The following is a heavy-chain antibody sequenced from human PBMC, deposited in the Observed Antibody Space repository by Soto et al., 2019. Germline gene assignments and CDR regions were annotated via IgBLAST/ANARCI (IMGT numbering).Heavy chain of an antibody. Sequence: EVQLVESGGGLVQPGRSLRLSCAASGFTFDNYDMHWVRQAPGKGLEWVSGISWNSNTIAYADSVKGRFTISRDNAKNSLYLQMNSLRAEDTAVYYGAKDTGTNWGQGTLVTDSS. J-gene: IGHJ4*02. CDR3: AKDTGTN. CDR1: GFTFDNYD. CDR2: ISWNSNTI. V-gene: IGHV3-9*01.